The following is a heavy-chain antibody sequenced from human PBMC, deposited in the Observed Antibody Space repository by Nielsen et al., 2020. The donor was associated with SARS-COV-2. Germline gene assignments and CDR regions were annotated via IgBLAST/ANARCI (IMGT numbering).Heavy chain of an antibody. J-gene: IGHJ6*02. CDR2: ISGDGGST. D-gene: IGHD6-19*01. CDR1: GFTFDDYA. CDR3: AKDWSSGWYSPGMDV. Sequence: GESLKISCAASGFTFDDYAMHWVRQAPGKGLEWVSLISGDGGSTYYADSVKGRFTISRDNSKSSLYLQMNSLRTEDTALYYCAKDWSSGWYSPGMDVWGQGTTVTVSS. V-gene: IGHV3-43*02.